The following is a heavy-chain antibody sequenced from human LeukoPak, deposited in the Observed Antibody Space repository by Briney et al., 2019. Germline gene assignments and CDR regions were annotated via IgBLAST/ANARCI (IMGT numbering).Heavy chain of an antibody. CDR2: FSGSGGRT. V-gene: IGHV3-23*01. CDR1: GFTFSTYA. D-gene: IGHD6-19*01. J-gene: IGHJ4*02. CDR3: AKVTSSDNYFDY. Sequence: GGSLRLSCTASGFTFSTYAMSWVRQAPGKGLEWVSTFSGSGGRTLYADPVKGRFVISRDNSKNTLYLQMNSLRAEDTAVYYCAKVTSSDNYFDYRGQGAPVTVSS.